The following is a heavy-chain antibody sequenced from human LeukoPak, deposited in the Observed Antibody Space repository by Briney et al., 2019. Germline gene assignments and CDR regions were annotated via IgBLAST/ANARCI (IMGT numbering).Heavy chain of an antibody. CDR2: TYDRSNWYN. Sequence: SQTLSLTCAISGDSVSSNRAAWNWIRQSPSRGLEWLGRTYDRSNWYNNYAASVKSRITISPDTSKNQFSLHLNSVTPEDTAVYYCAKDGGDYGSSYAMDVWGQGTTVTVSS. D-gene: IGHD4-17*01. J-gene: IGHJ6*02. V-gene: IGHV6-1*01. CDR1: GDSVSSNRAA. CDR3: AKDGGDYGSSYAMDV.